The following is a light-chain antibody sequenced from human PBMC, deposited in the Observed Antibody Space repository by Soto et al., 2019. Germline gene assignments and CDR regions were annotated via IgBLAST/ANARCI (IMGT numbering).Light chain of an antibody. CDR2: GAS. V-gene: IGKV3-15*01. J-gene: IGKJ5*01. CDR3: QQYNNWPPIT. Sequence: VLTQSPATLSVSAGERATLSCRASHGISSQLAWYQQRPGQPPRLLVYGASSRATGVPARFTGTGSGTEFTLPISSLQSQDFCFYYGQQYNNWPPITFGQGTRLEIK. CDR1: HGISSQ.